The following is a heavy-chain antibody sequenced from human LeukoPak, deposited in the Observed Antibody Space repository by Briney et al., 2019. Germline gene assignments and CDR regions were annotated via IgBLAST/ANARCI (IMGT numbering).Heavy chain of an antibody. J-gene: IGHJ4*02. CDR3: ARDRGAPITTRGFDY. D-gene: IGHD3-10*01. CDR2: ISSSSSYI. CDR1: GFTFSSYS. Sequence: GGSLRLSCAASGFTFSSYSMNWVRQAPGKGLEWVSSISSSSSYIYYADSVKGRFTISRDNAKNSLYLQMSSLRAEDTAVYYCARDRGAPITTRGFDYWGQGTLVTVSS. V-gene: IGHV3-21*01.